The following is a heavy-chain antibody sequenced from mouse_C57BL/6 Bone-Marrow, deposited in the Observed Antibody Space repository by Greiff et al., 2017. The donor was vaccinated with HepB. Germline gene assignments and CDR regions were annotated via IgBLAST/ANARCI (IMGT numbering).Heavy chain of an antibody. Sequence: EVKLMESGGGLVQPGGSLKLSCAASGFTFSDYGMAWVRQAPRKGPEWVAYISSGSSTIYYADTVKGRFTISRDNAKNTLFLQMTSLRSEDTAMYYCARHLIAYWGQGTLVTVSA. CDR3: ARHLIAY. CDR2: ISSGSSTI. CDR1: GFTFSDYG. J-gene: IGHJ3*01. V-gene: IGHV5-17*01.